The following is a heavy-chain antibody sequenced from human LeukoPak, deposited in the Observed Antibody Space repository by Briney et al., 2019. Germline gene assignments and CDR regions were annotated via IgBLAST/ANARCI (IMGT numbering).Heavy chain of an antibody. Sequence: PGGSLRLSCAASGFTFSSYGMHWVRQAPGKGLEWVAFIRYDGSSKYYADSVKGRFTISRDNSKNTLYLQMNSLRAEDTAVYYCAKDSGDYGALQFDYWGQGTLVTVSS. CDR3: AKDSGDYGALQFDY. V-gene: IGHV3-30*02. D-gene: IGHD4-17*01. J-gene: IGHJ4*02. CDR2: IRYDGSSK. CDR1: GFTFSSYG.